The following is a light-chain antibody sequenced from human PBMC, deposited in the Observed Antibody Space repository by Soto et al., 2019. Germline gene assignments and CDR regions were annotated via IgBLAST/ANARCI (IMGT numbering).Light chain of an antibody. CDR2: GAS. CDR3: QQYSDWLRT. CDR1: QSVSTN. V-gene: IGKV3-15*01. Sequence: EIVMTQSPDTLSVSPGERATLSCRASQSVSTNLAWYQQKPGQAPRLLLYGASTRATGIAASFSGSGSGTEFTLTISRLQSEDFAVYYCQQYSDWLRTFGQGAKVEIK. J-gene: IGKJ1*01.